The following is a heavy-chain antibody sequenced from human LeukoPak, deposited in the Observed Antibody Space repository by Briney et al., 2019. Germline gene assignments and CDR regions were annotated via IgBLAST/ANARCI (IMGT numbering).Heavy chain of an antibody. V-gene: IGHV4-38-2*02. CDR3: ARVSYDFWSGPRGGYFDY. D-gene: IGHD3-3*01. CDR1: GYSISSGYY. J-gene: IGHJ4*02. CDR2: IYHSGST. Sequence: PSETLSLTCTVSGYSISSGYYWGWIRQPPGKGLEWIGSIYHSGSTYYNPSLKSRVTISVDTSRNQFSLKLSSVTAADTAVYYCARVSYDFWSGPRGGYFDYWGQGTLVTVSS.